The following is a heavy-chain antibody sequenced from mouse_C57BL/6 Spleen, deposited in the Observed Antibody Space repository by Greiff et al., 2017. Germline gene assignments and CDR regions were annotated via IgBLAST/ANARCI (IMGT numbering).Heavy chain of an antibody. V-gene: IGHV3-6*01. J-gene: IGHJ4*01. CDR2: ISYDGSN. Sequence: VQLQQSGPGLVKPSQSLSLTCSVTGYSITSGYYWNWIRQFPGNKLEWMGYISYDGSNNYNPSLKNRISITRDTSKNQFFLKLNSVTTEDTATYYCARALLRRGAMDYWGQGTSVTVSS. D-gene: IGHD2-4*01. CDR3: ARALLRRGAMDY. CDR1: GYSITSGYY.